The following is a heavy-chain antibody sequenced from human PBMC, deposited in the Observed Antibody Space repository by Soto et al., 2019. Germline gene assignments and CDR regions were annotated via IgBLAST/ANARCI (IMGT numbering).Heavy chain of an antibody. V-gene: IGHV1-2*02. CDR3: AREPATAKPEGVDF. CDR2: INPNSGGT. D-gene: IGHD1-1*01. Sequence: ASVKVSCKASGYTFSDYYIHWVRQAPGQGLEWMGWINPNSGGTKYAPKFQGGVTMTRDTSITTAYMELSRLRSGDTAVYYCAREPATAKPEGVDFWGQGTLVTVST. J-gene: IGHJ4*02. CDR1: GYTFSDYY.